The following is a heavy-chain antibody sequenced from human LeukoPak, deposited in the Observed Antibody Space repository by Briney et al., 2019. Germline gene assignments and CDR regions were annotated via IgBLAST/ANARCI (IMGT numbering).Heavy chain of an antibody. CDR2: IYSGGST. CDR3: ARDQERDDYGDYDDAFDI. D-gene: IGHD4-17*01. CDR1: GFTVSSNY. J-gene: IGHJ3*02. V-gene: IGHV3-66*01. Sequence: SGGSLRLSCAASGFTVSSNYMSWVRQAPGKGLEWVSVIYSGGSTYYADSVKGRFTISRDNSKNTLYLQMNSLRAEDTAVYYCARDQERDDYGDYDDAFDIWGQGTMVTVSS.